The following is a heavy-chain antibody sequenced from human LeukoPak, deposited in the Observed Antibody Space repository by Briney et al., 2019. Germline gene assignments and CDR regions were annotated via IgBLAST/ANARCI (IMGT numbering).Heavy chain of an antibody. CDR1: GFAFSSSG. V-gene: IGHV3-30*02. J-gene: IGHJ4*02. D-gene: IGHD1-26*01. CDR2: IWYDGSNE. Sequence: GGSLRLSCATSGFAFSSSGMHWVRQAPGKGLEWVAVIWYDGSNEYYADSVKGRFTISRDNSKNTLYLQMNSLRAEDTAVFYCAKDYGWNAIVRATAGFDFWGQGTLVTVSS. CDR3: AKDYGWNAIVRATAGFDF.